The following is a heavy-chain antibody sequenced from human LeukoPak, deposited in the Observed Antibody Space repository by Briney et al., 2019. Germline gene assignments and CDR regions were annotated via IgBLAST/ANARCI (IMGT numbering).Heavy chain of an antibody. V-gene: IGHV1-46*01. D-gene: IGHD6-6*01. CDR1: GYTFTSYY. J-gene: IGHJ6*03. CDR2: INPSGGST. Sequence: ASVEVSCKASGYTFTSYYVHWVRQAPGQGLEWMGIINPSGGSTSYAQKFQGRVTMTRDMSTSTVYMELSSLRSEDTAVYYCARAAGQLVHSPLYYYYMDVWGKGTTVTVSS. CDR3: ARAAGQLVHSPLYYYYMDV.